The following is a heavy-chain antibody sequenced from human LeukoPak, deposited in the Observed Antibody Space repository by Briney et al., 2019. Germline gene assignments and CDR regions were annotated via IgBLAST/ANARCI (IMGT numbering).Heavy chain of an antibody. CDR2: ISSSSSYI. Sequence: GGSLRLSRPASGFTFSSYSMNWVRQAPGKGLEWVSFISSSSSYIYYADSMKGRFTISRDNAKNSLYLQMNSLRAEDTAVYYCASQTPRRLPIAVADYFDYWGQGTLVTVSS. CDR3: ASQTPRRLPIAVADYFDY. D-gene: IGHD6-19*01. V-gene: IGHV3-21*01. CDR1: GFTFSSYS. J-gene: IGHJ4*02.